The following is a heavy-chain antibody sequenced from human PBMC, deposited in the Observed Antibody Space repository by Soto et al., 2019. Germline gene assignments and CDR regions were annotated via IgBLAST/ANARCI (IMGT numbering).Heavy chain of an antibody. CDR1: SGPTSSHN. D-gene: IGHD1-1*01. CDR2: VYSTGGT. V-gene: IGHV4-59*08. Sequence: QVQLQQSGPGLVKPSETLSLTCSVSSGPTSSHNWGWIRQPPGRGLEWIGYVYSTGGTSYNPSLNSRVTISADTSTNHISLTLPSVTAADTAVYYCVRQGIGNLHGLVDVWGQGTTVRVSS. CDR3: VRQGIGNLHGLVDV. J-gene: IGHJ6*02.